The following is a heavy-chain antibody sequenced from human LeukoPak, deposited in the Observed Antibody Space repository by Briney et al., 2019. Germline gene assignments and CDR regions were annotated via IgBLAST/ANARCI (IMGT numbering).Heavy chain of an antibody. V-gene: IGHV4-30-2*01. CDR1: GGSISSGGYS. J-gene: IGHJ3*02. CDR3: ARVSDSSGRDAFDI. Sequence: PSQTLSLTCAVSGGSISSGGYSWSWIRQPPGKGLKWIGYIYHSGSTYYNPSLKSRVTISVDRSKNQFSLKLSSVTAADTAVYYCARVSDSSGRDAFDIWGQGTMVTVSS. D-gene: IGHD3-22*01. CDR2: IYHSGST.